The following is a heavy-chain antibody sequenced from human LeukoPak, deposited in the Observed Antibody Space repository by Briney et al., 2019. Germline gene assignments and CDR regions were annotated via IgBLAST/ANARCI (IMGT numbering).Heavy chain of an antibody. Sequence: ASVKVSCKASGYTFTSYYMHWVRQAPGQGLEWMGIINPSGGSTSYAQKFQGRVTMTRDTSTSTVYMELSSLRSEDTAVYYCARDLTYYDFWSVPGWFDPWGQGTLVTVSS. CDR3: ARDLTYYDFWSVPGWFDP. D-gene: IGHD3-3*01. CDR1: GYTFTSYY. CDR2: INPSGGST. V-gene: IGHV1-46*01. J-gene: IGHJ5*02.